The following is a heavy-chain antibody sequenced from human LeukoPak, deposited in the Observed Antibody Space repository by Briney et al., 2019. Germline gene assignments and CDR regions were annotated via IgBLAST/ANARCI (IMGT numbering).Heavy chain of an antibody. CDR2: IYTNGRT. V-gene: IGHV4-4*07. CDR3: AGDGYRTTWYYY. J-gene: IGHJ4*02. D-gene: IGHD6-13*01. Sequence: SETLSLTCTLSGGSISSYYWSWIRQPAGQGLERIGHIYTNGRTDYNPSLKSRVTISVDKAKNQFSLKLTSVTTADTAVYYCAGDGYRTTWYYYWGQGTPVTVSS. CDR1: GGSISSYY.